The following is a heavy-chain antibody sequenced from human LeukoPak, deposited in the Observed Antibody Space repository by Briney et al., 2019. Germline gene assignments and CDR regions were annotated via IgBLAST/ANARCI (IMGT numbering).Heavy chain of an antibody. J-gene: IGHJ5*02. D-gene: IGHD2-15*01. CDR2: INHSGST. V-gene: IGHV4-34*01. CDR1: GGSFSGYY. Sequence: PSETLSLTCAVYGGSFSGYYWSWIRQPPGKGLEWIGEINHSGSTNYNPSLKSRVTISVDTSKNQFSLKLSSVTAADTAVYYCARGRNFVVVVVATLLRANWFDPWGQGTLVTVSS. CDR3: ARGRNFVVVVVATLLRANWFDP.